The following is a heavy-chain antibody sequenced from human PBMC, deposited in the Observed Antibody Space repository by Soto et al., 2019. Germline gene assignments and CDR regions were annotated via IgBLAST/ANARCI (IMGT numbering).Heavy chain of an antibody. CDR1: GGSIGSGGYY. CDR2: IYYSGST. V-gene: IGHV4-61*08. J-gene: IGHJ4*02. D-gene: IGHD1-26*01. CDR3: ARVYSGSYSDS. Sequence: PSETLSLTCSVSGGSIGSGGYYWTWIRQQPGRGLEWIGYIYYSGSTNYNPSLKSRVTISVDTSKNQFSLKLSSMTAADTAAYYCARVYSGSYSDSWGRGTLVTVSS.